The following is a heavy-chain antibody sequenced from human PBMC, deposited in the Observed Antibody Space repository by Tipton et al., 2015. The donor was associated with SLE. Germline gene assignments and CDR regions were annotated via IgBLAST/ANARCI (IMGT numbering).Heavy chain of an antibody. J-gene: IGHJ4*02. CDR2: SSAYNGNT. Sequence: QLVQSGAEVKKPGASVKVSCKATGYTFPRYGISWVRQAPGQGLEWMGWSSAYNGNTNYAQKFQGRVTMTTDTSTSTAYMDLSSLRSEDTAIYYCARGNLDFDYWGQGTLVTVSS. V-gene: IGHV1-18*01. CDR1: GYTFPRYG. CDR3: ARGNLDFDY.